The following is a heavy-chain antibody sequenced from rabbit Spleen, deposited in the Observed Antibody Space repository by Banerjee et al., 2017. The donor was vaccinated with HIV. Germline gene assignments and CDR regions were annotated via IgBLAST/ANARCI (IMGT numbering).Heavy chain of an antibody. V-gene: IGHV1S40*01. J-gene: IGHJ6*01. CDR2: IDTGFGATT. CDR3: ARDTSSSFSSYGMDL. Sequence: QSLEESGGDLVKPGASLTLTCIASGVSFSGGSYMCWVRQAPGKGLEWIACIDTGFGATTYYASWAKGRFTISKTSSTTVTLQMTRLTAADTATYFCARDTSSSFSSYGMDLWGPGTLVTVS. D-gene: IGHD1-1*01. CDR1: GVSFSGGSY.